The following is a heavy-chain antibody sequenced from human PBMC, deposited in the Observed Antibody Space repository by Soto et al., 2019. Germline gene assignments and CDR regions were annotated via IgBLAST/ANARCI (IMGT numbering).Heavy chain of an antibody. V-gene: IGHV3-33*01. Sequence: PGGSLRLSCAASGFTFSSYGMHWVRQAPGKGLEWVAVIWYDGSNKYYADSVKGRFTISRDNSKNTLYLQMNSLRAEDTAVYYCARDYPYSGSYYGLDYWGQGTLVTVSS. D-gene: IGHD1-26*01. CDR2: IWYDGSNK. J-gene: IGHJ4*02. CDR1: GFTFSSYG. CDR3: ARDYPYSGSYYGLDY.